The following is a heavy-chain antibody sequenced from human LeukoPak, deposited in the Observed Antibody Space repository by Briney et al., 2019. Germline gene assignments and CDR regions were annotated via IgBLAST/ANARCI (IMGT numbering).Heavy chain of an antibody. CDR3: AREVVVAALRPRRQRNWFDP. CDR1: GYTFTGYY. D-gene: IGHD2-2*01. Sequence: ASVKVSCKASGYTFTGYYLHWVRQAPGQGLEWMGWINPNSGGTTYAQTFQGRVTITRDTSISTPYMKLSRLRSDDTAVYYCAREVVVAALRPRRQRNWFDPWGQGTLVTVSS. CDR2: INPNSGGT. V-gene: IGHV1-2*02. J-gene: IGHJ5*02.